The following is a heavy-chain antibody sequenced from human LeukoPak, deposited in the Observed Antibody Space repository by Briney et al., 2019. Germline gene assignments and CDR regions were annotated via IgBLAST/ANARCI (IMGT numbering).Heavy chain of an antibody. J-gene: IGHJ4*02. Sequence: ASVKVSCKASGYTFTGYYMHWVRQAPGQGLEWMGWINPNSGGTNYAQKFQGRVTMTRDTSISTAYMELSRLRSDDTAVYYCAGGLYSYYYGSGSYWAFDYWGQGTLVTVSS. CDR1: GYTFTGYY. CDR2: INPNSGGT. V-gene: IGHV1-2*02. CDR3: AGGLYSYYYGSGSYWAFDY. D-gene: IGHD3-10*01.